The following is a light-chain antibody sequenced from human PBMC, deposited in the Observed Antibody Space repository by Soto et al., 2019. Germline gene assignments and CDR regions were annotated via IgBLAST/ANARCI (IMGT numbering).Light chain of an antibody. Sequence: QSALTQPASVSGSPGQPINISCTGTSSDVGANNYVSWYQHHPGKAPKLLIYEVSNRPSGVSSRFSGSKSGNPASLTISGLQAEDEADYYCSSYINSITFVVFGGGTKLTVL. V-gene: IGLV2-14*01. J-gene: IGLJ2*01. CDR3: SSYINSITFVV. CDR1: SSDVGANNY. CDR2: EVS.